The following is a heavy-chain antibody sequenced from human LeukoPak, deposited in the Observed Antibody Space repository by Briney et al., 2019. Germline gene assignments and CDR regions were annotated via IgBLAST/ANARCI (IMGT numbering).Heavy chain of an antibody. J-gene: IGHJ4*02. Sequence: SETLSLTCAVYGGSFSDYYWNWIRQPPGKGLEWIGEINHSGSTNYNPSLKTRVSISVDTSKNQFSLKLNSVTAADTAVYFCAKTPTALVRGGYYFDSWGQGTLVTFSS. CDR2: INHSGST. CDR3: AKTPTALVRGGYYFDS. D-gene: IGHD6-6*01. V-gene: IGHV4-34*01. CDR1: GGSFSDYY.